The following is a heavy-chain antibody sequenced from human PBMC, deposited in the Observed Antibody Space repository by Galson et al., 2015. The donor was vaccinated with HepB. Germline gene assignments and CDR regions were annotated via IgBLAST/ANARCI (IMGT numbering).Heavy chain of an antibody. CDR2: ISAYNGNT. V-gene: IGHV1-18*01. CDR3: ARDRPAGVTYGDCSSTSCSTDY. Sequence: SVKVSCKASGYTFTSYGISWVRQAPGQGLEWMGWISAYNGNTNYAQKLQGRVTMTTDTSTSTAYMELRSLRSDDTAVYYCARDRPAGVTYGDCSSTSCSTDYWGQGTLVTVSS. J-gene: IGHJ4*02. CDR1: GYTFTSYG. D-gene: IGHD2-2*01.